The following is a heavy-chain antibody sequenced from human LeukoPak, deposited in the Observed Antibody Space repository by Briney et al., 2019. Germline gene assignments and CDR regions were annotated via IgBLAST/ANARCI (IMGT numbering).Heavy chain of an antibody. V-gene: IGHV3-11*04. D-gene: IGHD3-22*01. CDR1: GFTFSDHY. CDR3: ARGGEVYYYDSSGFVFDY. J-gene: IGHJ4*02. CDR2: ISSSGSTI. Sequence: KPGGSLRLSCAASGFTFSDHYIDWVRQAPGKGLEWVSYISSSGSTIYYADSVKGRFTISRDNAKNSLYLQMDSLRAEDTAVYYCARGGEVYYYDSSGFVFDYWGQGTLVTVSS.